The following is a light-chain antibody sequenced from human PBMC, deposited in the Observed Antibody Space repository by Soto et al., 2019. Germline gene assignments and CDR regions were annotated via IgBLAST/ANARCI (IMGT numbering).Light chain of an antibody. CDR3: QQYNDWPRT. V-gene: IGKV3-15*01. CDR2: YAS. J-gene: IGKJ1*01. Sequence: EIVITQSPSTLSASPGERVTLSCRASQNIGSDLAWYQQKPGQGPRLLIYYASTRATGIPAKFSGSGSGTDFSLTISSLQSVDSAVYYCQQYNDWPRTFGQGTKVDI. CDR1: QNIGSD.